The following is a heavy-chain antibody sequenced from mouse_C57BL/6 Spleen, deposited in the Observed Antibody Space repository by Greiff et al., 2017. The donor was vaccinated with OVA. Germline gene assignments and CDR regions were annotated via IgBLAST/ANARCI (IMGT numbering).Heavy chain of an antibody. D-gene: IGHD2-3*01. CDR3: AGDGYYGAWFAY. J-gene: IGHJ3*01. CDR1: GFSFTSYG. CDR2: IWSGGST. V-gene: IGHV2-2*01. Sequence: VQLQQSGPGLVQPSQSLSIPCTVSGFSFTSYGVHWVRQSPGKGLEWLGVIWSGGSTDYNAAFISRRSISKDNSKSQVFLKMNSLQAEDTAIYYCAGDGYYGAWFAYWGQGTLVTVSA.